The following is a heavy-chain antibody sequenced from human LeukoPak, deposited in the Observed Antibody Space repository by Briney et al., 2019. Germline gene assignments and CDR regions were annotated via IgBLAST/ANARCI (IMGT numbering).Heavy chain of an antibody. J-gene: IGHJ4*02. CDR3: SRESGAFSPFGY. CDR1: GGSISSTNW. V-gene: IGHV4-4*02. Sequence: SSETLSLTCGVSGGSISSTNWWSWGRQPPGQGLEWIGEISLSGVTNYNPSLKSRVTMSLDRSKNHLSLTLTSVTAADTAVYYCSRESGAFSPFGYWGQGTLVTVSS. D-gene: IGHD1-26*01. CDR2: ISLSGVT.